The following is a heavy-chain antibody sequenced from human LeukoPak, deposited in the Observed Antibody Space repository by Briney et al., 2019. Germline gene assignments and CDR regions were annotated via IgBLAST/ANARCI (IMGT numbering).Heavy chain of an antibody. CDR3: ARSPHILTGENFDY. Sequence: ASVKVSCKASGYIFSSYGITWVRQAPGQGLEWMGWIIAYNGNTNYAQKLQGRVTMTTDTSTSTAYMELRSLRSDDTAVYYCARSPHILTGENFDYWGRGTLLPVSS. J-gene: IGHJ4*02. V-gene: IGHV1-18*01. D-gene: IGHD3-9*01. CDR2: IIAYNGNT. CDR1: GYIFSSYG.